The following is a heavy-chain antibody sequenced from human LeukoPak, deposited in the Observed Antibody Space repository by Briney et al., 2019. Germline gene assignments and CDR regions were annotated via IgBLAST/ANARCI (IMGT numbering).Heavy chain of an antibody. CDR1: GFTFSSSA. CDR2: ISNNGGYT. Sequence: GGSLRLSCAASGFTFSSSAMSWVRQAPGKGLEWVSAISNNGGYTYYADSVKGRFTISRDNSKNTLYLQMNSLRAEDTAVYYCAKARGYDSSGYYFYFDYWGQGTLVTVSS. J-gene: IGHJ4*02. V-gene: IGHV3-23*01. CDR3: AKARGYDSSGYYFYFDY. D-gene: IGHD3-22*01.